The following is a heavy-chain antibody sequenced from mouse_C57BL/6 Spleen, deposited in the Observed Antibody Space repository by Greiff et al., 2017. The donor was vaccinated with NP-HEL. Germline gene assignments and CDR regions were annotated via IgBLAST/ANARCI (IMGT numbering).Heavy chain of an antibody. Sequence: EVQLQESGGDLVKPGGSLKLSCAASGFTFSSYGMSWVRQTPDKRLEWVATISSGGSYTYYPDSVKGRVTISRDNAKNTLYLQMSSLKSEDTAMYYCARGEASGYYGSSFYFDYWGQGTTLTVSS. V-gene: IGHV5-6*01. CDR1: GFTFSSYG. CDR3: ARGEASGYYGSSFYFDY. CDR2: ISSGGSYT. D-gene: IGHD1-1*01. J-gene: IGHJ2*01.